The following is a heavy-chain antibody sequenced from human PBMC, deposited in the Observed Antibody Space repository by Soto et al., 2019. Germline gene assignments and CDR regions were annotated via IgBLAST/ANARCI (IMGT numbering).Heavy chain of an antibody. D-gene: IGHD5-18*01. CDR1: GFTFSSYA. J-gene: IGHJ3*02. CDR2: IRGSGGST. V-gene: IGHV3-23*01. CDR3: ANGYFPDAFDI. Sequence: EVQLLESGGGLVQPGGSLRLSCAASGFTFSSYAMSWGRQSPGKGLEWGSAIRGSGGSTYYADSVKGRFTISRDNSKHTLYLLMTSLRAEDTSVYYCANGYFPDAFDIWGQGTMVTVS.